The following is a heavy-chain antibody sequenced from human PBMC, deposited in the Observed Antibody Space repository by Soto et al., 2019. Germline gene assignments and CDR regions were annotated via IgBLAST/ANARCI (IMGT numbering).Heavy chain of an antibody. Sequence: QVQLQESGRGLVEPSQTLSLTCTVSGVSICGDGYYWSWIRHHPGKGLGWIGYVHYSRTTCYNPSLKLRLTLSVDTAKPQFSLHLRTVTAADTAVYYCARGWTAGAGWANGFDPWGQGTLVTVSS. J-gene: IGHJ5*02. CDR1: GVSICGDGYY. V-gene: IGHV4-31*03. CDR3: ARGWTAGAGWANGFDP. D-gene: IGHD6-13*01. CDR2: VHYSRTT.